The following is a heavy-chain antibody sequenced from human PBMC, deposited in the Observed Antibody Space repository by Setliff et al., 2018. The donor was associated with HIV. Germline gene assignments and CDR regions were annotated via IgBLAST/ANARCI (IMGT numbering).Heavy chain of an antibody. CDR2: INPSGGST. CDR1: GDIFTSYY. CDR3: ARERLGRSGFEYFQH. Sequence: ASVKVSCKASGDIFTSYYMHWVRQAPGQGPEWMGVINPSGGSTIYAQKFQGRVTMTRDTSTSTVYMQLSTLRSEDTAVYYCARERLGRSGFEYFQHWGQGTLVTVSS. V-gene: IGHV1-46*01. J-gene: IGHJ1*01. D-gene: IGHD3-22*01.